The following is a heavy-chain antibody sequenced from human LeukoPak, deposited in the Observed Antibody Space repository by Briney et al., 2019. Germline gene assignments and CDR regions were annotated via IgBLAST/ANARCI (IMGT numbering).Heavy chain of an antibody. CDR3: AKGYCSGTSCYSGLD. CDR1: GFDFSSYA. CDR2: ITWNSAGI. Sequence: QPGGSLRLSCTASGFDFSSYAMSWVRQAPGKGLEWVSGITWNSAGIGYADSVKGRFTISRDNAKNFLYLQMNSLRAEDTAVYYCAKGYCSGTSCYSGLDWGQGTLVTVSS. J-gene: IGHJ4*02. V-gene: IGHV3-9*01. D-gene: IGHD2-2*01.